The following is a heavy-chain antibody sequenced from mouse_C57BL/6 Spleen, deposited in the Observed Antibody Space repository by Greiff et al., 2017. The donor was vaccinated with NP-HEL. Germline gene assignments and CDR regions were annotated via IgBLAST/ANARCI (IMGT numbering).Heavy chain of an antibody. CDR3: ARLGYDYLDY. CDR1: GYAFSSSW. D-gene: IGHD2-3*01. J-gene: IGHJ2*01. V-gene: IGHV1-82*01. Sequence: VKLMESGPELVKPGASVKISCKASGYAFSSSWMNWVKQRPGKGLEWIGRIYPGDGDTNYNGKFKGKATLTADKSSSTAYMQLSSLTSEDSAVYFCARLGYDYLDYWGQGTTLTVSS. CDR2: IYPGDGDT.